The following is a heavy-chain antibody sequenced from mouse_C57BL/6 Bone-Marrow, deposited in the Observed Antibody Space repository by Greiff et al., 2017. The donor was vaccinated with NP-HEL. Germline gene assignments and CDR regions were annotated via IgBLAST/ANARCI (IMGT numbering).Heavy chain of an antibody. CDR3: ARMWFAY. CDR2: IYPRSGNT. J-gene: IGHJ3*01. Sequence: QVQLKQSGAELARRGASVKLSCKASGYTFTSYGISWVKQRTGQGLEWIGEIYPRSGNTYYNEKFKGKATLTADKSSSTAYMELRSLTSEDSAVYFCARMWFAYWGQGTLVTVSA. CDR1: GYTFTSYG. V-gene: IGHV1-81*01.